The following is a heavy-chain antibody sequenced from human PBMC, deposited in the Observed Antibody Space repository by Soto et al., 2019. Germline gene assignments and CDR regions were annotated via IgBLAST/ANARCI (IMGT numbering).Heavy chain of an antibody. CDR3: ANSPRPYYFDY. CDR2: IYYSGST. J-gene: IGHJ4*02. V-gene: IGHV4-59*01. D-gene: IGHD6-13*01. Sequence: SETMSLTCTVSGGYISSYYWSWIRQPPGKGLEWIGYIYYSGSTNYDPSLKSRVTISVDTSKNQFSLKLSSVTAADTAVYYCANSPRPYYFDYWGQGTLVTVSS. CDR1: GGYISSYY.